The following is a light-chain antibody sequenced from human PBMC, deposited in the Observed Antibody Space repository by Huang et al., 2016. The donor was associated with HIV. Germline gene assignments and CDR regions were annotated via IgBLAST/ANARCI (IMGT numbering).Light chain of an antibody. CDR3: QQYDNLIT. V-gene: IGKV1-33*01. J-gene: IGKJ4*01. CDR2: DAS. CDR1: QDISNY. Sequence: DIQMTQSPSSLSASVGDRVTITCQASQDISNYLNWYQQKPGKAPKLLIYDASNLETGVPSRFSGRGSGTEFNFTISSLQPEDIATYYCQQYDNLITFGGGTKVEIK.